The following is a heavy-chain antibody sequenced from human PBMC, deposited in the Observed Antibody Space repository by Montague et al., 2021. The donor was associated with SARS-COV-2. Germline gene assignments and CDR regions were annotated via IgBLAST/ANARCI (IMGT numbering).Heavy chain of an antibody. CDR1: GFTFNNYA. CDR2: ISYDGSNK. J-gene: IGHJ6*02. D-gene: IGHD3-10*01. Sequence: SLRLSCAASGFTFNNYAMHWVRQAPGKGLEWVAIISYDGSNKYYADSVKGRFAISRDNSKNTLYLQMNSLRAEDTAVYYCARDPLDYGLWSSGSYYNAYYYYYGMDVWGQGTTVTVSS. CDR3: ARDPLDYGLWSSGSYYNAYYYYYGMDV. V-gene: IGHV3-30*09.